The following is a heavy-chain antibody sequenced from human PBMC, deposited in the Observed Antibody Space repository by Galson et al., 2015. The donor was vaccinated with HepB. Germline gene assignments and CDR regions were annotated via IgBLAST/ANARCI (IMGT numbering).Heavy chain of an antibody. CDR1: GFTVSSNY. D-gene: IGHD3-3*01. Sequence: SLRLSCAASGFTVSSNYMSWVRQAPGKGLEWVSVIYSGGSTYYADSVKGRFTISRDNSKNTLYLQMNSLRAEDTAVYYCARGPPPRITIFGVVIEPEYPWYFDLWGRGTLVTVSS. V-gene: IGHV3-53*05. CDR2: IYSGGST. CDR3: ARGPPPRITIFGVVIEPEYPWYFDL. J-gene: IGHJ2*01.